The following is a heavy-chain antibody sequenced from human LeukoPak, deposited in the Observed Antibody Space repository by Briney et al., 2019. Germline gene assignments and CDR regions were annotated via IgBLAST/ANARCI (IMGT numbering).Heavy chain of an antibody. CDR3: AREVITFGNWFDP. D-gene: IGHD3-16*01. CDR1: GGSISSYY. Sequence: SETLSLTCTVSGGSISSYYWSWIRQPPGKGLEWIGYIYYSGSTNYNPSLKSRVTISVDTSKNQFSLKLSSVTAADTAAYYCAREVITFGNWFDPWGQGTLVTVSS. V-gene: IGHV4-59*01. CDR2: IYYSGST. J-gene: IGHJ5*02.